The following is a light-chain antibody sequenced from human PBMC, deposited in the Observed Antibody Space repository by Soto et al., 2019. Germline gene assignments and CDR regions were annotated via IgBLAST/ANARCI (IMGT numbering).Light chain of an antibody. CDR3: LQDYNFPRT. J-gene: IGKJ1*01. V-gene: IGKV1-16*01. Sequence: DMQMTQSPSSLSSSVGYRFTVTCLASQVISNYLAWFQQKPGKAPKSLIYAASSLQSGVPATFSGSGSGTEFTLTINSLHPEDFATYYCLQDYNFPRTFGQGTKVDIK. CDR2: AAS. CDR1: QVISNY.